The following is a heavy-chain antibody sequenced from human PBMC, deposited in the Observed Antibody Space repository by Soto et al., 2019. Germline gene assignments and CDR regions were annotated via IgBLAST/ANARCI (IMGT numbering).Heavy chain of an antibody. Sequence: QVQLVQSGAEVKKPGASVKVSCKASGYTFTSYYMHWVRQAPGQGLEWMGIINPSGGSTSYAQKFQGRVTMTRDTSTSTVYMELSSLRSEDTAVYYCARDAEFGELVNCFDPWGQGTLVTVSS. J-gene: IGHJ5*02. CDR2: INPSGGST. D-gene: IGHD3-10*01. V-gene: IGHV1-46*01. CDR3: ARDAEFGELVNCFDP. CDR1: GYTFTSYY.